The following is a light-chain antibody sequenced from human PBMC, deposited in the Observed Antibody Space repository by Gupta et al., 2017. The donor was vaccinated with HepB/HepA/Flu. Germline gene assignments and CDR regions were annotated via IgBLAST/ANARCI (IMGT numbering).Light chain of an antibody. V-gene: IGLV2-23*02. CDR3: CSYAGSNTLV. J-gene: IGLJ2*01. CDR1: SSDVGRYNL. CDR2: EVN. Sequence: QSALTQPASVSGAPGQSITISCTGTSSDVGRYNLVSWFQQHPGKAPNLLLYEVNKRPSGVSTRFSGSKSGNTASLTISGLQAEDETDYYCCSYAGSNTLVFGGGTKLTVL.